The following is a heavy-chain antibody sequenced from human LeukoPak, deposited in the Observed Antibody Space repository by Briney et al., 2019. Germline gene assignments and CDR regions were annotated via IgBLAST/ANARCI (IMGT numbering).Heavy chain of an antibody. V-gene: IGHV1-69*05. J-gene: IGHJ4*02. D-gene: IGHD1-26*01. CDR2: IIPIFGTA. Sequence: SVKVSYKASGGTFSSYAISWVRQAPGQGLEWMGGIIPIFGTANYAQKFQGRVTITTDESTSTAYMELSSLRSEDTAVYYCARSSSDILPIDYWGQGTLVTVST. CDR1: GGTFSSYA. CDR3: ARSSSDILPIDY.